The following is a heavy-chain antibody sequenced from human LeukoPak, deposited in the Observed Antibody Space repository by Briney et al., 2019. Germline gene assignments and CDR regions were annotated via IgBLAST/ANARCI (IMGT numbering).Heavy chain of an antibody. Sequence: GGSLRLSCAASGFTFSNYWMHWVRQAPGMGLVWVSRIDSAGNSATYADSVKGRFTLSRDNAKNTVYLQMNSLRAEDTAVYYCAKDSAALRLDPWGQGTLVTVSS. V-gene: IGHV3-74*03. CDR3: AKDSAALRLDP. CDR1: GFTFSNYW. CDR2: IDSAGNSA. D-gene: IGHD2-15*01. J-gene: IGHJ5*02.